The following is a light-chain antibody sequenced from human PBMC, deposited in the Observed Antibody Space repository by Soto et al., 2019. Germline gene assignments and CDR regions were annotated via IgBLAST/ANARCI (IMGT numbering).Light chain of an antibody. CDR2: DVS. V-gene: IGLV2-11*01. CDR1: SSDVGRYNY. CDR3: CSYAGSPRYV. J-gene: IGLJ1*01. Sequence: QSALTQPRSVSGSPGQSVTISCTGTSSDVGRYNYVSWYQQHPGKAPKVMIYDVSERPSGVPDRFSGSKSGNTASLTISGLQAEDEADYHCCSYAGSPRYVFGTGTKVTVL.